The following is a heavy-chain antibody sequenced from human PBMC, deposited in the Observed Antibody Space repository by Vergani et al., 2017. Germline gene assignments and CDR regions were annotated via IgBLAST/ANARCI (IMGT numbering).Heavy chain of an antibody. D-gene: IGHD3-10*01. CDR3: AGDPAYYGSGSPLYMDV. CDR1: GGTFSSYA. J-gene: IGHJ6*03. V-gene: IGHV1-69*01. CDR2: IIPIFGTA. Sequence: QVQLVQSGAEVKKPGSSVKVSCKASGGTFSSYAISWVRQAPGQGLEWMGGIIPIFGTANYAQKFQGRVTITADESPSTAYMELSSLRSEDTAVYYCAGDPAYYGSGSPLYMDVWGKGTTVTVSS.